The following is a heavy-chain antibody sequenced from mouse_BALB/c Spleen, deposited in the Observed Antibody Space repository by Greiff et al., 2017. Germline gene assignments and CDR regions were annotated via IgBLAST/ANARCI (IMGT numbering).Heavy chain of an antibody. CDR3: ARSITTLVAPAY. CDR2: ISTYYGDA. V-gene: IGHV1S137*01. D-gene: IGHD1-1*01. Sequence: QVQLQQSGAELVRPGVSVKISCKGSGYTFTDYAMHWVKQSHAKSLEWIGVISTYYGDASYNQKFKGKATMTVDKSSSTAYMELARLTSEDSAIYYCARSITTLVAPAYWGQGTLVTVSA. J-gene: IGHJ3*01. CDR1: GYTFTDYA.